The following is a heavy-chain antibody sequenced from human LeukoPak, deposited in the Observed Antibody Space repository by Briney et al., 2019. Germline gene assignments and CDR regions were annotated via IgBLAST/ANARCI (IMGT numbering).Heavy chain of an antibody. CDR1: GFTFTYYA. D-gene: IGHD3-16*01. CDR2: IYNSGTT. V-gene: IGHV3-53*01. Sequence: GRSLRLSCAASGFTFTYYAMNWVRQAPGKGLEWVSFIYNSGTTSHADSVKGRFTISRDNSKNTLYLQMNTLRDDDTALYYCARGGAPGGFDYWGQGTLVTVSS. CDR3: ARGGAPGGFDY. J-gene: IGHJ4*02.